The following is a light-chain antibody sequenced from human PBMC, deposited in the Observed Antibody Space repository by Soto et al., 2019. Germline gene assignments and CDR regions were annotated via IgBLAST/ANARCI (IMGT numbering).Light chain of an antibody. Sequence: IQMDQSPSTLSASVGDRVTITCRASQSMSNWLAWYQQKPGKAPKLLIYDASTLESGVPARFSGSGSGTEFTLNIRSLQPEDFATYYCQQYKVYSQTFGQGTKV. CDR2: DAS. CDR1: QSMSNW. CDR3: QQYKVYSQT. J-gene: IGKJ1*01. V-gene: IGKV1-5*01.